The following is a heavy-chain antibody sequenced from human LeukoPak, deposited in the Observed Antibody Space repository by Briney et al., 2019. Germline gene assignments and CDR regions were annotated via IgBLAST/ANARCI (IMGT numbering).Heavy chain of an antibody. J-gene: IGHJ4*02. CDR1: GFTFSSLA. CDR2: INNRGGGT. V-gene: IGHV3-23*01. CDR3: AREGAGDSGRYHSYFDH. D-gene: IGHD1-1*01. Sequence: GGSLRLSCTDSGFTFSSLAMSWVRQAPGKGLEWVSGINNRGGGTFYADSVRGRFTISRDDSKNTLYLDRNSLRAEDTAVYYCAREGAGDSGRYHSYFDHWGQGTLVTVSS.